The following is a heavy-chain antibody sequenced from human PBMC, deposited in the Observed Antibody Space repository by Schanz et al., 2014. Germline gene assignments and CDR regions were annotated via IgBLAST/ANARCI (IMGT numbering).Heavy chain of an antibody. V-gene: IGHV3-15*01. CDR2: FKSNVDGGTT. CDR3: ARLGRMGAFDI. CDR1: GFSISDAW. Sequence: EVQLVESGGGLVKPGGSLTLSCAASGFSISDAWTHWVRQAPGKGLEWVGRFKSNVDGGTTDYAAPVKGRFTISRDNDKKSLFLQINSRRAEDTAVYYCARLGRMGAFDIWGQGTMVTVSS. D-gene: IGHD3-9*01. J-gene: IGHJ3*02.